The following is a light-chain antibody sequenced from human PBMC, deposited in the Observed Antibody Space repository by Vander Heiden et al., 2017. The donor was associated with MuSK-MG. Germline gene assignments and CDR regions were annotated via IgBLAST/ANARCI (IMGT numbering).Light chain of an antibody. CDR1: QSVRSSY. Sequence: VWTQSPGTLSLSPGERATLSCRASQSVRSSYLAWYQQKPGQAPRLLIYGASSLANGMPDRFNGSGSGPDFTLTISRLGPEDFAVYYGQQECRYRTFGQGTKVEIK. V-gene: IGKV3-20*01. CDR3: QQECRYRT. J-gene: IGKJ1*01. CDR2: GAS.